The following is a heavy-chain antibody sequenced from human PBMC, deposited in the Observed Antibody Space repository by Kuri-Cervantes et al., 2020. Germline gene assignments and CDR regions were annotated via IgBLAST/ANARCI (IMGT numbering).Heavy chain of an antibody. Sequence: GGSLRLSCTVSGGSISSSSYYWGWIRQPPGKGLEWVADIKCDGSEKYYVDSVKGRLTISRDNAKNSLYLQVNSLRAEDMTVYYCVGGSGYSSGWYPRTHDYWGQGTLVTVSS. CDR3: VGGSGYSSGWYPRTHDY. CDR1: GGSISSSSYY. J-gene: IGHJ4*02. V-gene: IGHV3-52*01. D-gene: IGHD6-19*01. CDR2: IKCDGSEK.